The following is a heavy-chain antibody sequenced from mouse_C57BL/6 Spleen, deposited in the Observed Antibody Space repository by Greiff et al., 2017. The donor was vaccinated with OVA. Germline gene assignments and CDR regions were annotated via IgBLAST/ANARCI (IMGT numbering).Heavy chain of an antibody. D-gene: IGHD2-5*01. CDR1: GYTFTSYW. CDR2: INPSNGGT. V-gene: IGHV1-53*01. J-gene: IGHJ2*01. Sequence: QVQLQQPGTELVKPGASLTLSCKASGYTFTSYWMHWVKQTPGQGLEWIGNINPSNGGTNYNEQFKSQATLTVDKSASTAYMQLSSLTSEDSAVYYCARKGDDYSNYYFDDWGQGTTLTVSS. CDR3: ARKGDDYSNYYFDD.